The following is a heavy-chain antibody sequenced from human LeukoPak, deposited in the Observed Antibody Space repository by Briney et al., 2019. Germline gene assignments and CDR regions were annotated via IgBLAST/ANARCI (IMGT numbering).Heavy chain of an antibody. J-gene: IGHJ3*02. CDR2: IYPGDSDT. CDR1: GYSFTSYW. Sequence: GESLKISCKGSGYSFTSYWIGWVRQMPGKGLEWMGIIYPGDSDTRYSPSFQGQVTISADKSISTAYLQWSSLKASDTAMYYCARHPSRYYYDSSGYKNAFDIWGQRTMVTVSS. V-gene: IGHV5-51*01. D-gene: IGHD3-22*01. CDR3: ARHPSRYYYDSSGYKNAFDI.